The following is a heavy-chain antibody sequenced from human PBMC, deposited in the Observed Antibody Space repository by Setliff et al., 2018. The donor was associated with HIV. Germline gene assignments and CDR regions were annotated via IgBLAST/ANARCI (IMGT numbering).Heavy chain of an antibody. CDR2: ISFDGSTK. V-gene: IGHV3-33*05. CDR1: GFIFSNHG. CDR3: ARLVVLVPGHMEYYDY. J-gene: IGHJ4*02. D-gene: IGHD2-8*02. Sequence: GGSLRLSCAASGFIFSNHGMHWVRQAPGKGLEWVAVISFDGSTKAYADSVRGRFTISRDNAKNLVYLQMSSLRAEDTAVYYCARLVVLVPGHMEYYDYWGQGSLVTVS.